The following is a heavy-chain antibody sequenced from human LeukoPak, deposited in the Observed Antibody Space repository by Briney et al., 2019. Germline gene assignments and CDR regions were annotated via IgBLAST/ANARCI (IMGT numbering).Heavy chain of an antibody. V-gene: IGHV1-8*02. J-gene: IGHJ6*02. Sequence: ASVKVSCKASGYTFSNFDINWVRQATGQGLEWMGWMNPNSGNTGYAQKFQGRVTMTRNTSISTAYMELSSLRSEDTAVYYCARGNRRVVRGANYYGMDVWGQGTTVTVSS. CDR3: ARGNRRVVRGANYYGMDV. CDR2: MNPNSGNT. CDR1: GYTFSNFD. D-gene: IGHD3-10*01.